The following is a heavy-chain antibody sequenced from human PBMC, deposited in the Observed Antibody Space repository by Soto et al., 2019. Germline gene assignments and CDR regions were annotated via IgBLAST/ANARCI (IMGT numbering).Heavy chain of an antibody. V-gene: IGHV3-9*01. CDR2: ISWNSDSV. Sequence: PGGSLRLSCAASGFTFDDSAMHWVRQAPGKGLEWVSGISWNSDSVGYADSVTGRFTISRDSASNSLYLQMNSLRVEDTALYYCARDISAVREVPSNTYAHWGQGTLVTVSS. D-gene: IGHD3-10*01. CDR3: ARDISAVREVPSNTYAH. CDR1: GFTFDDSA. J-gene: IGHJ4*02.